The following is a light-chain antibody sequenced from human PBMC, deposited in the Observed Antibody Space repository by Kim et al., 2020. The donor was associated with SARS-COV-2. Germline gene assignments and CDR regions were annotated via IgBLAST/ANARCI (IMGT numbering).Light chain of an antibody. Sequence: DIVMTQSPDSLAVSLGERATFNCKSSQRVLYNSNKKNYLAWYQQKPGQAPRLLMHWASTRESGVPDRFSGSGSGTDFTLTISSLQAEDVAVYFCQQYYSTPPTFGPGTKVDIK. V-gene: IGKV4-1*01. CDR3: QQYYSTPPT. CDR1: QRVLYNSNKKNY. CDR2: WAS. J-gene: IGKJ3*01.